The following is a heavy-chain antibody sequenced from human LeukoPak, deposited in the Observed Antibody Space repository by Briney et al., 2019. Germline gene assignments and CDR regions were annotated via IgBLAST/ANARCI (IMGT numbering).Heavy chain of an antibody. CDR1: GGTFSSYA. D-gene: IGHD3-22*01. CDR3: ARDPLSDSSGYIPRTYNWFDP. V-gene: IGHV1-69*01. Sequence: SVKVSCKASGGTFSSYAISWVRQAPGQGLEWMGGIIPIFGTANYAQKFQGRVTITADESTSTAYMELSSLRSEDTAVYYCARDPLSDSSGYIPRTYNWFDPWGQGTLVTVSS. J-gene: IGHJ5*02. CDR2: IIPIFGTA.